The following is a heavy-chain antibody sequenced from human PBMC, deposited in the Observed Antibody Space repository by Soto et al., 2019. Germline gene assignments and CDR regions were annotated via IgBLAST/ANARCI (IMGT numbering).Heavy chain of an antibody. CDR3: ARATVEYMLDY. D-gene: IGHD6-6*01. CDR1: GGPISSGDYY. Sequence: PSETLSLTCTVSGGPISSGDYYWSWIRQPPWKGLEWIGYIYYSGSTYYNPSLKSRVTISVDTSKNQFSLKLSSVTAADTAVYYCARATVEYMLDYWGQGTLVTVSS. V-gene: IGHV4-30-4*01. CDR2: IYYSGST. J-gene: IGHJ4*02.